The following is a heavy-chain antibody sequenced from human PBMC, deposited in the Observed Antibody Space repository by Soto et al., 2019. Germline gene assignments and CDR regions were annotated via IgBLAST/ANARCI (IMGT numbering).Heavy chain of an antibody. CDR3: ARDPKTSGGQHWAFNYFDS. V-gene: IGHV3-30-3*01. J-gene: IGHJ4*02. D-gene: IGHD7-27*01. CDR2: ISYDGTNK. CDR1: GFSFSISP. Sequence: QVQLVESGGGVVQPGRSLRLSCPASGFSFSISPMHWVRQAPGKGPEWVALISYDGTNKFYADSVKGRFTISRDTSKSTLDLQVDSLGPEDAAVYYCARDPKTSGGQHWAFNYFDSWGQGTLVTVSS.